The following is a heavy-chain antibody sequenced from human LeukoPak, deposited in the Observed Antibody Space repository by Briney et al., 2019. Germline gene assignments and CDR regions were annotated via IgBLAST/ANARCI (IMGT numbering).Heavy chain of an antibody. Sequence: QTGGSLRLSCAASGFTLSNSAMSWVRQAPGKGLEWVSTISGTGGSTYFADSVEGRFSISRDNSENTLYLQMNSLRADDTAVYYCAHRYGDYWGQGTRVTVSS. CDR3: AHRYGDY. CDR1: GFTLSNSA. D-gene: IGHD4-17*01. V-gene: IGHV3-23*01. CDR2: ISGTGGST. J-gene: IGHJ4*02.